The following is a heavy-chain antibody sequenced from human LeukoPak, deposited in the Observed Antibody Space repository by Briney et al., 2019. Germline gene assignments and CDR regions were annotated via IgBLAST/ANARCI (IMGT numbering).Heavy chain of an antibody. CDR1: GFTFDDHG. CDR3: ARSPSGLVGATTDY. J-gene: IGHJ4*02. V-gene: IGHV3-20*04. CDR2: LHWNGVGT. Sequence: GGSLRLSCAASGFTFDDHGMSWVRQAPGKGLEWVSGLHWNGVGTRYADSVKGRFTISRDNAKTSLYLQMNSLRAEDTAFYYCARSPSGLVGATTDYWGQRTLVTVSS. D-gene: IGHD1-26*01.